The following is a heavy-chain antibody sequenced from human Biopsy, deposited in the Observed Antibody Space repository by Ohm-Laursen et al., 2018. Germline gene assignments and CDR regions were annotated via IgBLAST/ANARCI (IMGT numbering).Heavy chain of an antibody. CDR1: GFIFDDYA. Sequence: SLRLSCSASGFIFDDYAMHWVRQAPGKGLEWVALISYDGSNIHYAVSVKGRFTNSRDNSKNTLYLQMNSLRADDTAIYSCAGNYGDYYFDFWGRGTLVTVSS. V-gene: IGHV3-30*03. CDR3: AGNYGDYYFDF. D-gene: IGHD3-10*01. J-gene: IGHJ4*02. CDR2: ISYDGSNI.